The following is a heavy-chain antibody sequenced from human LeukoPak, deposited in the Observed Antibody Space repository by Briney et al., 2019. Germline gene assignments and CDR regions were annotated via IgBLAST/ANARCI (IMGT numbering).Heavy chain of an antibody. CDR1: GASISSYY. V-gene: IGHV4-59*08. D-gene: IGHD6-13*01. CDR2: IYYSGST. CDR3: ARGYSSSWYYNWFDP. J-gene: IGHJ5*02. Sequence: SETLSLACTVSGASISSYYCSWVRQPPGKGLEWIGYIYYSGSTNYNPSLKSRVTISVDTSKNQFSLKLSSVTAADTAVYHCARGYSSSWYYNWFDPWGQGTLVTVSS.